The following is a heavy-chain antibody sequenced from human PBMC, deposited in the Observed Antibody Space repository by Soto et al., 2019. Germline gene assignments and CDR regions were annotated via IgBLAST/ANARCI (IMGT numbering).Heavy chain of an antibody. V-gene: IGHV3-30*18. CDR2: ISYDGSNK. CDR1: GFTFSSYG. CDR3: ANGVRYYYDSSGHAH. J-gene: IGHJ4*02. Sequence: QVQLVESGGGVVQPGRSLRLSCAASGFTFSSYGMHWVRQAPGKGLEWVAVISYDGSNKYYADSVKGRFTISRDNSKNTLYLQMNSLRAEDTAVYYCANGVRYYYDSSGHAHWGQGTLVTVSS. D-gene: IGHD3-22*01.